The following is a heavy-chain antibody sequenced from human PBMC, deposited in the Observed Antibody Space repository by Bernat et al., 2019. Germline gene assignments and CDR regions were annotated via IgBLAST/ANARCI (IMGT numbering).Heavy chain of an antibody. CDR3: AHTPSSWFFHTTFDY. Sequence: QITLKESGPTLVKPTQTLTLTCTFSGFSLRSSGVGVGWIRQPPGKALEWLALIFWDDDKRYSPSLKSRLTITKDTSKNQVVLTMTNMDPVDTATYYCAHTPSSWFFHTTFDYWGQGTLVTVSS. J-gene: IGHJ4*02. V-gene: IGHV2-5*02. CDR1: GFSLRSSGVG. D-gene: IGHD6-13*01. CDR2: IFWDDDK.